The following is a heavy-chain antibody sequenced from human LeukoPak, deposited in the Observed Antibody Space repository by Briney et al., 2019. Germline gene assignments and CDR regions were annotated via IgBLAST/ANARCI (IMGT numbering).Heavy chain of an antibody. CDR1: GFTFSSYS. Sequence: GGSLRLSCAASGFTFSSYSMNWVRQAPGKGLDWVSYISSSSNAIYYADSVKGRFTISRDNAKNSLYLQMNSLRAEDTAVYYCARDWLSMTTVTTGDYYWGQGTLVTVSS. D-gene: IGHD4-17*01. CDR2: ISSSSNAI. CDR3: ARDWLSMTTVTTGDYY. V-gene: IGHV3-48*01. J-gene: IGHJ4*02.